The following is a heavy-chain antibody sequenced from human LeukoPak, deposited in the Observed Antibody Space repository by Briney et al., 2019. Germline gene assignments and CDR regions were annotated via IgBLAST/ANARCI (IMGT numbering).Heavy chain of an antibody. Sequence: SQTLSLTCAISGDSVSSNSAAWNWIRQSPSSGLEWLGRTYYRSKWYNDYAVSVKSRITINPDTSKNQFSLQLNSVTPEDTAVYYCGRGSAYDSAYDGCFDYWGQGTLVTVSS. CDR2: TYYRSKWYN. CDR1: GDSVSSNSAA. D-gene: IGHD3-16*01. CDR3: GRGSAYDSAYDGCFDY. V-gene: IGHV6-1*01. J-gene: IGHJ4*02.